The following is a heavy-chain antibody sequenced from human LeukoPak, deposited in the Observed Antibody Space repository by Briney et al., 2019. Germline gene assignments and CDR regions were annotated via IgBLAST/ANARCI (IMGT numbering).Heavy chain of an antibody. CDR1: GYTFTGYY. CDR2: INPNSGGT. D-gene: IGHD4-17*01. V-gene: IGHV1-2*04. CDR3: ARAATVTTGLGLDY. Sequence: GASVKVSCKASGYTFTGYYMHWVRQAPGQGLEWMGWINPNSGGTNYAQKFQGWVTMTRDTSISTAYMELSRLRSDDTAVYYCARAATVTTGLGLDYWGQGTLVTVSS. J-gene: IGHJ4*02.